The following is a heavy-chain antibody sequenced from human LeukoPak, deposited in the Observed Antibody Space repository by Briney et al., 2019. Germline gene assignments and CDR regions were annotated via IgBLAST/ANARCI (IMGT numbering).Heavy chain of an antibody. CDR3: ARDRGHTQLERHIADY. V-gene: IGHV1-2*02. CDR2: INPNSGGT. D-gene: IGHD1-1*01. Sequence: ASVKVSCKASGYTSTGYYMHWVRQAPGRGLEWMGWINPNSGGTNYAQKFQGRVTMTRDTSISTAYMELSRLRSDDTAGYYCARDRGHTQLERHIADYWGQGTLVTVSS. J-gene: IGHJ4*02. CDR1: GYTSTGYY.